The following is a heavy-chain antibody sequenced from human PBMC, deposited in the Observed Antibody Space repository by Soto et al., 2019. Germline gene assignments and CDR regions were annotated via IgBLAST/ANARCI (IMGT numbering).Heavy chain of an antibody. CDR3: AREYYDFWSGSDNYYYYYMDV. CDR2: IYYSGST. J-gene: IGHJ6*03. D-gene: IGHD3-3*01. CDR1: GGSISSYY. Sequence: SETLSLTCTVSGGSISSYYWSWIRQPPGKGLEWIGYIYYSGSTNYNPSLKSRVTISVDTSKNQFSLKLSSVTAADTAVYYCAREYYDFWSGSDNYYYYYMDVWGKGTTVTVS. V-gene: IGHV4-59*01.